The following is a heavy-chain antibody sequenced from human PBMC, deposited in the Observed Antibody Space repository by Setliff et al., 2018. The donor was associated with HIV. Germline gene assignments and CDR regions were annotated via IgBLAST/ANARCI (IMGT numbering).Heavy chain of an antibody. D-gene: IGHD2-2*01. Sequence: SVKVSCKASGGAFISHTFTWVRQAPGQGLEWMGRIIPILGIPNYAQKFQGRVTITADKSTSTAYMELSSLRSEDTAVYYCGVADCSSTSCYYYYYYGMDVWGQGTTVTVSS. V-gene: IGHV1-69*02. J-gene: IGHJ6*02. CDR3: GVADCSSTSCYYYYYYGMDV. CDR1: GGAFISHT. CDR2: IIPILGIP.